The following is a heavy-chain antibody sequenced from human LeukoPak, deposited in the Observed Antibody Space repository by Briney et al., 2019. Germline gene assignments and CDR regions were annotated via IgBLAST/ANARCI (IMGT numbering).Heavy chain of an antibody. D-gene: IGHD2-15*01. V-gene: IGHV1-18*01. CDR3: ASGRYCSGGSCPNWFDP. CDR1: GYTFTSYG. CDR2: ISAYNGNT. J-gene: IGHJ5*02. Sequence: ASVKVSCKASGYTFTSYGISWVRQAPGQGLEWMGWISAYNGNTNYAQKLQGRVTMTTDTSTSTAYMELSRLRSDDTAVYYCASGRYCSGGSCPNWFDPWGQGTLVTVSS.